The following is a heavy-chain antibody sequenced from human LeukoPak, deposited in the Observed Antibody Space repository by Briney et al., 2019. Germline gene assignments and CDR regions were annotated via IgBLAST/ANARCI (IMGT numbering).Heavy chain of an antibody. D-gene: IGHD6-13*01. CDR3: AKFRQQQLVPYFDY. Sequence: PGRSLRLSCTASGFTFGDYTMSWVRQAPGKGLEWVSAISGSGGSTYYADSVKGRFTISRDNSKNTLYLQMNSLRAEDTAVYYCAKFRQQQLVPYFDYWGQGTLVTVSS. V-gene: IGHV3-23*01. CDR1: GFTFGDYT. CDR2: ISGSGGST. J-gene: IGHJ4*02.